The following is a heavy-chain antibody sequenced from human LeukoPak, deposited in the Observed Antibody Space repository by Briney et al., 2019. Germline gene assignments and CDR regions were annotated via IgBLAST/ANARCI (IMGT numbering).Heavy chain of an antibody. CDR2: IIPIFGTA. J-gene: IGHJ4*02. D-gene: IGHD6-19*01. Sequence: ASVKDSCKASGGTFSSYAISWVRQAPGQGLEWMGGIIPIFGTANYAQKFQGRVTITADESTSTAYMELSSLRSEDTAVYYCARAGYSSGWEIYYWGQGTLVTVSS. CDR1: GGTFSSYA. V-gene: IGHV1-69*13. CDR3: ARAGYSSGWEIYY.